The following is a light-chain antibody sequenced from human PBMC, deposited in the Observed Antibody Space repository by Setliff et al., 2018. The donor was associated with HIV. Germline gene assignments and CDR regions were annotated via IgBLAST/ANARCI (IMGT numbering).Light chain of an antibody. CDR1: SSDVGGYSF. Sequence: QSALTQPRSVSGSPGQSVTISCTGTSSDVGGYSFVSWYQQHPGQAPKLIIYDVTKRPSGVPDRFSASKSGHTASLTISGLQAEDEANYYCLSHTSRSTYVFGTGTKVTVL. CDR3: LSHTSRSTYV. V-gene: IGLV2-11*01. J-gene: IGLJ1*01. CDR2: DVT.